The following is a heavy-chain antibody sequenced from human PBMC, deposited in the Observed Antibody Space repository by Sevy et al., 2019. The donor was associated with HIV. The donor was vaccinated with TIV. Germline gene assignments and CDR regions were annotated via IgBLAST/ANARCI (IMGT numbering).Heavy chain of an antibody. Sequence: ASVKVSCKASGYTFTSYGISWVRQAPGQGLEWMGWISAYNGNTNYAQKLQGRVTMTTDTSTSTAYMELRRLRSDDTAVYYCARDGRIAAAGTLLYYFDYWGQGTLVTVSS. D-gene: IGHD6-13*01. CDR1: GYTFTSYG. CDR2: ISAYNGNT. J-gene: IGHJ4*02. CDR3: ARDGRIAAAGTLLYYFDY. V-gene: IGHV1-18*01.